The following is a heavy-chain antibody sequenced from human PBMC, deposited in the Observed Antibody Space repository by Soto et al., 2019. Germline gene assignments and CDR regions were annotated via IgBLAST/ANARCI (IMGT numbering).Heavy chain of an antibody. V-gene: IGHV4-39*01. CDR1: GGSISSSSYY. J-gene: IGHJ4*02. CDR3: ARVYCYDSSGYWYYFDY. D-gene: IGHD3-22*01. CDR2: IYYSGST. Sequence: SETLSLTCTVSGGSISSSSYYWGWIRQPPGKGLEWIGSIYYSGSTYYNPSLKSRVTISVDTSKNQFSLKLSSVTAADTAVYYCARVYCYDSSGYWYYFDYWGQGTLVTVSS.